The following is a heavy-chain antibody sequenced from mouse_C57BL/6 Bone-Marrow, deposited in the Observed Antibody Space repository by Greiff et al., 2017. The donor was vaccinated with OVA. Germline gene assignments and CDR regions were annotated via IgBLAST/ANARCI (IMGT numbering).Heavy chain of an antibody. D-gene: IGHD2-4*01. CDR3: ARGAAYDYDGAFAY. Sequence: VQLKQSGPELVKPGASVKISCKASGYSFTDYNMNWVKQSNGKSLEWIGVINPNYGTTSYNQKFKGKATLTVDQSSSTAYMQLNSLTSEDSAVYYCARGAAYDYDGAFAYWGQGTLVTVSA. CDR1: GYSFTDYN. V-gene: IGHV1-39*01. CDR2: INPNYGTT. J-gene: IGHJ3*01.